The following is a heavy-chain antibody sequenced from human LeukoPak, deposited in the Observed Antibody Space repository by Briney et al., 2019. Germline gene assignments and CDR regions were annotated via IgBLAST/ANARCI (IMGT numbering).Heavy chain of an antibody. J-gene: IGHJ4*02. CDR1: GFIVSSDY. Sequence: GGSLRLSCAASGFIVSSDYLTWVRLAPGKGLEWVAVISYDGSNENYADSVKGRFTISRDNSKNTLYLQMNSLREEDTAVYFCAKDRHYDSNVLDYWGQGTLVIVSS. CDR3: AKDRHYDSNVLDY. D-gene: IGHD3-22*01. V-gene: IGHV3-30*18. CDR2: ISYDGSNE.